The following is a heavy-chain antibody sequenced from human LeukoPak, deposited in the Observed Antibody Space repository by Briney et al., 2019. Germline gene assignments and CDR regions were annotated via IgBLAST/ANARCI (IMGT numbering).Heavy chain of an antibody. V-gene: IGHV3-21*01. CDR2: IRSSSSYI. CDR1: GFTFNSYS. CDR3: ARVSYQLLKYYFDY. D-gene: IGHD2-2*01. Sequence: LRLFCASCGFTFNSYSMHWVSQAPGKAREGVSAIRSSSSYIYYADLVKQRLTIHGHNDKNSLYLQMNSLRAEDTAVYYCARVSYQLLKYYFDYWGQGTLVTVSS. J-gene: IGHJ4*02.